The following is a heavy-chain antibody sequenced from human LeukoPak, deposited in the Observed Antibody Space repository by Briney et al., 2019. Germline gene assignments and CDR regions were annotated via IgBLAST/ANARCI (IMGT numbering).Heavy chain of an antibody. CDR3: VRDRGGTFDY. CDR2: INSDGTST. CDR1: GFTFSSYW. V-gene: IGHV3-74*01. Sequence: GGSLRLSCVASGFTFSSYWMHWVRQAPGKGLVWVSRINSDGTSTNYADSVKGRFTISRDNAKNMLYLQMNSLRAEDTAVFYCVRDRGGTFDYWGQGTLVTVSS. J-gene: IGHJ4*02. D-gene: IGHD1-1*01.